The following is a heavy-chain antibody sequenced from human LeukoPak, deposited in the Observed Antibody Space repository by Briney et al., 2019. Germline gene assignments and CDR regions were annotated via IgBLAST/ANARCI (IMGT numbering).Heavy chain of an antibody. CDR3: SSGNYADWFDP. Sequence: PGVPLRLSCATSGFTFSSYWMSWVRQAPGQGLEWVANIKQDGSEKYYVDSVKGRFTISRDNAKNSLYLQMNSLRAEDTAVYYCSSGNYADWFDPWGQGTLVTVSS. J-gene: IGHJ5*02. V-gene: IGHV3-7*01. CDR2: IKQDGSEK. D-gene: IGHD1-7*01. CDR1: GFTFSSYW.